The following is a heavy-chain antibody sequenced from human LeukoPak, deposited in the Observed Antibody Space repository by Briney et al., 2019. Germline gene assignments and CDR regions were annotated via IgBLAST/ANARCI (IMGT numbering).Heavy chain of an antibody. Sequence: PSETLSLTCTATGGSISSYYWSWIRQPAGKGLEWIGRIYTSGSTNYNPSLKSRVTMSVDTSKNQFSLKLSSVTAADTAVYYCARETGIAVAGTSLYYYGMDVWGQGTTVTVSS. CDR3: ARETGIAVAGTSLYYYGMDV. J-gene: IGHJ6*02. CDR1: GGSISSYY. D-gene: IGHD6-19*01. V-gene: IGHV4-4*07. CDR2: IYTSGST.